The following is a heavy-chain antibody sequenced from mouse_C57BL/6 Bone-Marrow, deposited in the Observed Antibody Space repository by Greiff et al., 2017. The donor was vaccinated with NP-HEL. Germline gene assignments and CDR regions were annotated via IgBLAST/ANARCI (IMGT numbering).Heavy chain of an antibody. CDR2: INPYNGGT. V-gene: IGHV1-19*01. D-gene: IGHD2-1*01. CDR3: ARPGVYYGNLPFAY. J-gene: IGHJ3*01. Sequence: EVQLQQSGPVLVKPGASVKMSCKASGYTFTDYYMNWVKQSHGKSLEWIGVINPYNGGTSYNQKFKGKATLTVDKSASTAYMELNSLTSEDSAVYYWARPGVYYGNLPFAYWGQGTLVTVSA. CDR1: GYTFTDYY.